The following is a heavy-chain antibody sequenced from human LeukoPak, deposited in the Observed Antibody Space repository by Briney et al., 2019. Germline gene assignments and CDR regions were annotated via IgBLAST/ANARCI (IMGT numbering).Heavy chain of an antibody. J-gene: IGHJ6*03. Sequence: GGSLRLSCAASGFTFSSSAMNWVRQAPGKGLEWVSTISGNGRSPYYADSVKGRFTISRDNSNYTVYLQMSSLRADDTAVYYCAKAFTFYYYMDVWAKGPRSPSP. CDR1: GFTFSSSA. CDR2: ISGNGRSP. V-gene: IGHV3-23*01. D-gene: IGHD4-23*01. CDR3: AKAFTFYYYMDV.